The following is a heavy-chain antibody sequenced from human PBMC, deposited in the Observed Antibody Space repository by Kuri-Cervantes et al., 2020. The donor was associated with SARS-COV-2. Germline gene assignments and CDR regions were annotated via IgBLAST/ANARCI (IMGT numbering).Heavy chain of an antibody. Sequence: GESLKISCAASGFTFSDYYMSWIRQAPGKGLEWVSYISSSGSTIYYADSVKGRFTISRDNSKNTLYLQMNSLRAEDTAVYCCAKWGGYRSGGSCSLPFQHWGQGTLVTVSS. CDR1: GFTFSDYY. D-gene: IGHD2-15*01. J-gene: IGHJ1*01. CDR3: AKWGGYRSGGSCSLPFQH. CDR2: ISSSGSTI. V-gene: IGHV3-11*01.